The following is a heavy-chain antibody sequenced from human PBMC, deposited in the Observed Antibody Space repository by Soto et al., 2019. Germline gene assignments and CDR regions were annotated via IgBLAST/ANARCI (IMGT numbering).Heavy chain of an antibody. CDR3: AREGYWSSTSCHRGMGYWFEP. J-gene: IGHJ5*02. CDR1: GYTFTSYG. V-gene: IGHV1-18*04. D-gene: IGHD2-2*01. CDR2: ISAYNGNT. Sequence: QVQLVQSGAEVKKPGASVKVSCKASGYTFTSYGISWVRQAPGQGLEWMGWISAYNGNTNYAQKLQGRVTMTTDTSTSTAYMELRSLRSDDTAVYYCAREGYWSSTSCHRGMGYWFEPWGQGTLVTVSS.